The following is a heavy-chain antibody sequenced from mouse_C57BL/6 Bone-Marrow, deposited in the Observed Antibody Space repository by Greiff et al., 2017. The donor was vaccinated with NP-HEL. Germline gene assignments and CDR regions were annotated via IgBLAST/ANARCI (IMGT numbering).Heavy chain of an antibody. J-gene: IGHJ2*01. CDR2: IHPNSGST. CDR3: ARPTAQVSYYFDY. Sequence: QVQLQQPGAELVKPGASVKLSCKASGYTFTSYWMHWVKQRPGQGLEWIGMIHPNSGSTNYNEKFKSKATLTVDKSSSTAYMQLSSLTSEDSAVYYCARPTAQVSYYFDYWGQGTTLTVSS. CDR1: GYTFTSYW. D-gene: IGHD3-2*02. V-gene: IGHV1-64*01.